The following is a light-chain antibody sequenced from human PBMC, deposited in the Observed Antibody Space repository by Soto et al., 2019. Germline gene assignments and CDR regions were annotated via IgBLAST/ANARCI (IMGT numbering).Light chain of an antibody. V-gene: IGLV2-14*01. J-gene: IGLJ1*01. CDR1: NNDVGAYNY. Sequence: QSVLTQPAPVSGSPGPTITLSFTVTNNDVGAYNYDSWYQQYPGEAPKVIIYDVSHRPAGVSNRFSGSKSGNTASLTISGLQTQDEADYYCSSYTSATTYVFGTGTKVTVL. CDR3: SSYTSATTYV. CDR2: DVS.